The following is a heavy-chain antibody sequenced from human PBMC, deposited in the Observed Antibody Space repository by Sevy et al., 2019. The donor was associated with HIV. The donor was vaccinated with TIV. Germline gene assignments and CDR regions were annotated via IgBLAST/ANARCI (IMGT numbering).Heavy chain of an antibody. CDR3: ARDARYDFWSGNNYYYGMDV. CDR1: GGSVSSGSYY. V-gene: IGHV4-61*01. J-gene: IGHJ6*02. Sequence: SETLSLSCTVSGGSVSSGSYYWSWIRQPPGKGLEWIWYIYYSGSTNYNPSLKSRVTISVDTSKNQFSLKLSSVTAADTAVYYCARDARYDFWSGNNYYYGMDVWGQGTTVTVSS. CDR2: IYYSGST. D-gene: IGHD3-3*01.